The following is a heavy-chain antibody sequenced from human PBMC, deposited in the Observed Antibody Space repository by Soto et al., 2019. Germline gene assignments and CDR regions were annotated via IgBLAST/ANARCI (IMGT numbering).Heavy chain of an antibody. CDR1: GFTFSSYS. V-gene: IGHV3-48*01. CDR3: AREYDILNWFDP. J-gene: IGHJ5*02. CDR2: ISSSSSTI. D-gene: IGHD3-9*01. Sequence: GGSLRLSCAASGFTFSSYSMNWVRQAPGKWLEWVSYISSSSSTIYYADSVKGRFTISRDNAKNSLYLQMNSLRAEDTAVYYCAREYDILNWFDPWDQGTLVTVSS.